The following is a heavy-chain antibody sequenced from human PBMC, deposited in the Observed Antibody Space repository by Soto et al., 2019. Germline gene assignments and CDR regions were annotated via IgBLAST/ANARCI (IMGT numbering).Heavy chain of an antibody. CDR3: ARERVGVLLWFGSDYGMDV. D-gene: IGHD3-10*01. CDR1: GYTFTSYG. Sequence: ASVKASCKASGYTFTSYGISWVRQAPGQGLEWMGWISAYNGNTNYAQKLQGRVTMTTDTSTSTAYMELRSLRSDDTAVYYCARERVGVLLWFGSDYGMDVWRQGNTGTFAS. J-gene: IGHJ6*02. CDR2: ISAYNGNT. V-gene: IGHV1-18*01.